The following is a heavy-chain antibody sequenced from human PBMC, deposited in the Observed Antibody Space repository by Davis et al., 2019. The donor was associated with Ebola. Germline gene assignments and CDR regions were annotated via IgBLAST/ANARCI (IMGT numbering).Heavy chain of an antibody. CDR3: ARGRPSYNWNSMDY. V-gene: IGHV1-18*04. D-gene: IGHD1-7*01. CDR2: INTYGGNT. Sequence: AASVKVSCKASGYTFTSHGIIWVRQAPGQGLEWMGWINTYGGNTNYAQKLQGRVTMTTDTSTSTAYMELRSLRSDDTAVYFCARGRPSYNWNSMDYWGQGTLVTVSS. J-gene: IGHJ4*02. CDR1: GYTFTSHG.